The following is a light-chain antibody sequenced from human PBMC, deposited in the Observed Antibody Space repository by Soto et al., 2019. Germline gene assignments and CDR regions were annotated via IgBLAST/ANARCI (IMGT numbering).Light chain of an antibody. CDR2: DGT. Sequence: QSALTQPASVSGSPGQSITISCTGSSSDVGGCNYVCWYQQHPGKAPKLMIYDGTNRPSEVSDRFSCSKSGTTASLTISVLEDEDDDDYYCSSYTSSSSLVFGGGTKLTVL. CDR3: SSYTSSSSLV. CDR1: SSDVGGCNY. V-gene: IGLV2-14*01. J-gene: IGLJ2*01.